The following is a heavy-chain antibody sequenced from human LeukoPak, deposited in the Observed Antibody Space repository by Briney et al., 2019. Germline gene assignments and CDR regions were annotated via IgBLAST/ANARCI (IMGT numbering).Heavy chain of an antibody. CDR3: ARGGPGSYYPNYYDRSGPPDY. J-gene: IGHJ4*01. V-gene: IGHV3-48*04. D-gene: IGHD3-22*01. CDR2: ISSSGSTI. Sequence: GGSLRLSCAASGFTFSSYSMNWVRQAPGKGLEWVSYISSSGSTIYYADSVKGRFTISRDNDKKSLYLLMNSLRAEDTAVYYCARGGPGSYYPNYYDRSGPPDYWGQGTLVTVSS. CDR1: GFTFSSYS.